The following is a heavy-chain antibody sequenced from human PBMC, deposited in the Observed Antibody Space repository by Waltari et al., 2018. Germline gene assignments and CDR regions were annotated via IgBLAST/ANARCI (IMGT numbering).Heavy chain of an antibody. V-gene: IGHV1-18*01. D-gene: IGHD1-26*01. CDR1: GYTFTIYG. CDR2: ISGYNGNT. Sequence: QVHLVQSGAEVKKPGASVKVSCKTSGYTFTIYGITWFRQAPGQGLEWMGWISGYNGNTNSAQKLQARVTMTTDTSTSTAHMELRDLSPDDTVVYYCARDKSGWSYQAIDYWGQGTLVTVSS. CDR3: ARDKSGWSYQAIDY. J-gene: IGHJ4*02.